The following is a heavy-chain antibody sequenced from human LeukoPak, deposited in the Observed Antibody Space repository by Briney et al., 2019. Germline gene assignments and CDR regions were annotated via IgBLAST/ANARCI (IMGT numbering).Heavy chain of an antibody. CDR2: IYYSGST. CDR3: ARGGGYCSSTSCYMPYYYYYYMDV. J-gene: IGHJ6*03. Sequence: PSETLSLTCTVSGGSISSYYWSWIRQPPGKGLEWIGYIYYSGSTNYNPSLKSRVTISVDTSKNQFSLKLSSVTAADTAVYYCARGGGYCSSTSCYMPYYYYYYMDVWGKGTTVTVSS. V-gene: IGHV4-59*01. CDR1: GGSISSYY. D-gene: IGHD2-2*02.